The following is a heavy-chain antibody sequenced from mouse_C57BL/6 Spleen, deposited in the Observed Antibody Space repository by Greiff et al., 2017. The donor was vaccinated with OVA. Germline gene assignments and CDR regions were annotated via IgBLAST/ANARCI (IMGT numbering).Heavy chain of an antibody. J-gene: IGHJ4*01. D-gene: IGHD4-1*01. Sequence: QVQLQQPGAELVKPGASVKLSCKASGYTFTSYWMQWVKQRPGQGLEWIGEIDPSDSYTNYNQKFKGKATLTVDTSSSTAYMQLSSLTSEDSAVYYCARERRNWGIAMDYWGQGTSVTVSS. CDR2: IDPSDSYT. V-gene: IGHV1-50*01. CDR3: ARERRNWGIAMDY. CDR1: GYTFTSYW.